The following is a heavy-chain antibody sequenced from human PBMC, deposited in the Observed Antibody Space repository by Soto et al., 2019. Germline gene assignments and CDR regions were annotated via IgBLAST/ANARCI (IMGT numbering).Heavy chain of an antibody. V-gene: IGHV3-23*01. J-gene: IGHJ4*02. CDR3: AKDWNYYDSSGPWGFDY. CDR1: GFTFSSYA. Sequence: PRGSLRLSCEASGFTFSSYAMSWVRQAPGKGLEWVSAISGSGGSTYYADSVKGRFTISRDNSKNTLYLQMNSLRAEDTAVYYCAKDWNYYDSSGPWGFDYWGQGTLVTVSS. CDR2: ISGSGGST. D-gene: IGHD3-22*01.